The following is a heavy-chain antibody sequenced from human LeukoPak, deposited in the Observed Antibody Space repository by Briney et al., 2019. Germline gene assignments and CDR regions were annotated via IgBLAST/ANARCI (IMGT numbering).Heavy chain of an antibody. CDR3: ARVLLWFGDFSVKAFDI. D-gene: IGHD3-10*01. CDR1: GGPINSNIYY. J-gene: IGHJ3*02. V-gene: IGHV4-39*01. Sequence: SETLPLTCNVSGGPINSNIYYWAWVRQPPGKGLEWIGSIYYSGSTYYNPSLKSRITISVDTFRSQVSLKMRSVTAADTAVYYCARVLLWFGDFSVKAFDIWGQGTMATVSS. CDR2: IYYSGST.